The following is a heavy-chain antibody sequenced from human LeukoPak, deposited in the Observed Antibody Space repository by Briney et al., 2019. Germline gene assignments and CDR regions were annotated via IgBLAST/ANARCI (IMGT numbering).Heavy chain of an antibody. D-gene: IGHD5-24*01. J-gene: IGHJ6*02. CDR2: INPSGDTT. Sequence: ASVEVSCTASGYTLTSYYLHWVRQAPGQGLEWMAIINPSGDTTSHAQKFQGRVTMTRDTSASTVYMELSSLRSEDTAVYYCASVYKNGMDVWGQGTTVTVSS. CDR3: ASVYKNGMDV. V-gene: IGHV1-46*01. CDR1: GYTLTSYY.